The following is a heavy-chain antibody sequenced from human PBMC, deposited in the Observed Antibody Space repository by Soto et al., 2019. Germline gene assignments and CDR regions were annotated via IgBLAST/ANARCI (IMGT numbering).Heavy chain of an antibody. Sequence: PSETLSLTCTVSGGSISTGGYSWAWIRQPPGKALEWIGHTYHSGNPYYNPSLKSRVIISVDTSKNQFSLKLSSVTAADTAVYYCARDLGPEYYYDSSGYYRMTTVFTHRVRLDVWGQGTTVTVSS. CDR1: GGSISTGGYS. J-gene: IGHJ6*02. CDR2: TYHSGNP. V-gene: IGHV4-30-2*01. D-gene: IGHD3-22*01. CDR3: ARDLGPEYYYDSSGYYRMTTVFTHRVRLDV.